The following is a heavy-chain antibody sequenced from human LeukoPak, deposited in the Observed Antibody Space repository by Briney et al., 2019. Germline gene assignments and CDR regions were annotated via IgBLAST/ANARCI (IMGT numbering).Heavy chain of an antibody. J-gene: IGHJ5*02. V-gene: IGHV1-8*03. Sequence: ASVKVSCKASGYTFTSYDINWVRQATGQGLEWMGWMNPNSGNTGYAQKFQGRVTITADESTSTAYMELSSLRSEDTAVYYCARAGEEYQLQAANWFDHWGQGTLVTVSS. D-gene: IGHD2-2*01. CDR3: ARAGEEYQLQAANWFDH. CDR1: GYTFTSYD. CDR2: MNPNSGNT.